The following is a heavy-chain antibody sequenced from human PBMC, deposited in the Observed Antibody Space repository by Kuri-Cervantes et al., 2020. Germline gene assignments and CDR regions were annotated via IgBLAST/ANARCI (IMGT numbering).Heavy chain of an antibody. CDR1: GFVFSNYD. CDR2: ISGSSKYI. J-gene: IGHJ4*02. V-gene: IGHV3-21*01. Sequence: GESLKISCVASGFVFSNYDMNWVRQAPGKGLEWVSSISGSSKYIYYADSVKGRFTISRDNAKNPLYLQMNSLRAEDTAVYYCARGGSGNYDILTGYYRASPPFDYWGQGTLVTVSS. D-gene: IGHD3-9*01. CDR3: ARGGSGNYDILTGYYRASPPFDY.